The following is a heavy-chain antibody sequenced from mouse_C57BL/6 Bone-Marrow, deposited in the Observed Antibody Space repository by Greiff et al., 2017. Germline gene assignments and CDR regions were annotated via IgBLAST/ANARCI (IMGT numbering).Heavy chain of an antibody. CDR2: INPNNGGT. J-gene: IGHJ2*01. CDR3: ARSNTTVVATKDY. Sequence: VQLQQSGPELVKPGASVKISCKASGYTFTDYYMNWVKQSHGKSLEWIGDINPNNGGTSYNQKFKGKATLTVDKSSSTAYMELRSLTSEDSAVYYCARSNTTVVATKDYWGKGTTLTVSS. CDR1: GYTFTDYY. D-gene: IGHD1-1*01. V-gene: IGHV1-26*01.